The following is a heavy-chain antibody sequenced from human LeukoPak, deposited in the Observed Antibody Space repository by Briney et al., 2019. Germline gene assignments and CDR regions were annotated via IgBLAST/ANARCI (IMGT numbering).Heavy chain of an antibody. J-gene: IGHJ4*02. D-gene: IGHD3-10*01. V-gene: IGHV3-53*05. Sequence: PGGSLRLSCAASGFTVSSYYMSWVRQAPGKGLEWVSVIYSGGSTYYADSVKGRFTISRDNSKNTLYLQMNSLRAEDTAVYYCAKDYYGSGSLFDYWGQGTLVTVSS. CDR2: IYSGGST. CDR1: GFTVSSYY. CDR3: AKDYYGSGSLFDY.